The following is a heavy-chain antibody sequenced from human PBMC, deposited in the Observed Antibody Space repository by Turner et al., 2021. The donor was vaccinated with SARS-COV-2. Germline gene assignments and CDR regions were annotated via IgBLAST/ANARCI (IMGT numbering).Heavy chain of an antibody. CDR3: ARAYGSGSYGYYYGMDV. J-gene: IGHJ6*02. CDR1: GYTFASYR. Sequence: VQLVQSGAGVRKPGAAVKVSCKASGYTFASYRLSWVRQAPGQGLEWMEWISADNGNTNYTQKLQGRVTMSTDTSTSTADMELRSLRSDDTAVYYCARAYGSGSYGYYYGMDVWGQGTTVTVSS. D-gene: IGHD3-10*01. V-gene: IGHV1-18*01. CDR2: ISADNGNT.